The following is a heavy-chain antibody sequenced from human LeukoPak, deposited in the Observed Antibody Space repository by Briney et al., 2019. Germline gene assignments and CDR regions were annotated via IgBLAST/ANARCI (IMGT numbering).Heavy chain of an antibody. CDR2: INWNGGST. J-gene: IGHJ4*02. D-gene: IGHD3-9*01. CDR3: ARGPDTYYEILTRSFDY. CDR1: GFTFDDYG. Sequence: GGSLRLSCAASGFTFDDYGMSWVRQARGKGLEWVSGINWNGGSTGYADSVKGRFTISRDNAKNSLYLQMNSLRAEDTALYYCARGPDTYYEILTRSFDYWGQGTLVTVSS. V-gene: IGHV3-20*04.